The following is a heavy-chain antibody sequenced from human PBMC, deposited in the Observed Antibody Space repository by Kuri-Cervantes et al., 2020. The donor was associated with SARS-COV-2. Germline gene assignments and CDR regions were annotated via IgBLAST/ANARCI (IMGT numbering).Heavy chain of an antibody. J-gene: IGHJ3*02. D-gene: IGHD2-2*01. CDR2: INPNSGGT. Sequence: ASVKVSCKASGYTFTGCYMHWVRQAPGQGLEWMGWINPNSGGTNYAQKFQGRVTMTRDTSTSTVYMELSSLRSEDTAVYYCARGAPIVVVPAAKGDDAFEIWGQGTMVTVSS. CDR1: GYTFTGCY. CDR3: ARGAPIVVVPAAKGDDAFEI. V-gene: IGHV1-2*02.